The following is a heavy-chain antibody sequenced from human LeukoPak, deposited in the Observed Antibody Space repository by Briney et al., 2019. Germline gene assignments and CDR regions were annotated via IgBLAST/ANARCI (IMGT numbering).Heavy chain of an antibody. CDR3: ARGSGSYHDYLYYGMDV. Sequence: GESLKISCKGSGYSFTTYWIGWVRQMPGKGLEWMGIIYPDDSDTRYSPSFQGQVTISADKSISTAYLQWSSLKASDAAMYYCARGSGSYHDYLYYGMDVWGQGTTVTVSS. D-gene: IGHD3-10*01. CDR1: GYSFTTYW. J-gene: IGHJ6*02. V-gene: IGHV5-51*01. CDR2: IYPDDSDT.